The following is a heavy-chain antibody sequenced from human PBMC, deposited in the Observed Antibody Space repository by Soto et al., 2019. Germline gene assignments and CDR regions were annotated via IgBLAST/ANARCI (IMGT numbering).Heavy chain of an antibody. CDR1: GFSLSTSGMC. CDR3: VRDYYDSSGYYYVRGDY. CDR2: IDWDDDK. V-gene: IGHV2-70*01. Sequence: GSGPTLVNPTQTLTLTCTFSGFSLSTSGMCVSWIRQPPGKALEWLALIDWDDDKYYSTSLKTRLTISKDTSKNQVVLTMTNMDPVDTATYYCVRDYYDSSGYYYVRGDYWGQGTLVTVSS. D-gene: IGHD3-22*01. J-gene: IGHJ4*02.